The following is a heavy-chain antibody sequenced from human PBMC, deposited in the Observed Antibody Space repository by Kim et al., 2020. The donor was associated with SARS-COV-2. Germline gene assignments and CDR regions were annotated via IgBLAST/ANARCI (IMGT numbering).Heavy chain of an antibody. V-gene: IGHV3-33*01. D-gene: IGHD3-16*01. CDR3: ARASEMITITTCFDS. J-gene: IGHJ4*02. CDR1: GFNFNNYV. Sequence: GGSLILSCVASGFNFNNYVMHWGRQAPGKGLELVADVYFDGTNENYADSVRGRFSISRDNSKNTLFLQMDSLSVEDTAVYYCARASEMITITTCFDSWGQGSQVAVSS. CDR2: VYFDGTNE.